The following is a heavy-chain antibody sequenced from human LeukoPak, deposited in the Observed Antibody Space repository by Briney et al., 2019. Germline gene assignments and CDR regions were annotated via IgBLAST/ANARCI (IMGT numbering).Heavy chain of an antibody. CDR3: ARDSGSGNNDY. Sequence: GASVKVSCKASGYTFTNYALHWVRQAPGQRLEWMGWINTGNGNIKYSQKFQGRVTITRATSASTAYMELSSLRSEDTAVYYCARDSGSGNNDYWGQGTLVTVSS. CDR1: GYTFTNYA. V-gene: IGHV1-3*04. CDR2: INTGNGNI. D-gene: IGHD1-26*01. J-gene: IGHJ4*02.